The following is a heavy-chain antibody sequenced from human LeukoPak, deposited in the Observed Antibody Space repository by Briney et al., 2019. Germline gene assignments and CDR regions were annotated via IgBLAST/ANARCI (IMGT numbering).Heavy chain of an antibody. V-gene: IGHV3-74*01. CDR3: ATSVVATARGVTDY. Sequence: SGGSLRLSCAASGFTFSSYWMHWVRQGPGKGLVWVARINMDGSTISYADSVKGRFTISRDNAKNSLFLQMDSLRAEDSAVYFCATSVVATARGVTDYWGQGTQVTVSS. D-gene: IGHD3-10*01. CDR1: GFTFSSYW. CDR2: INMDGSTI. J-gene: IGHJ4*02.